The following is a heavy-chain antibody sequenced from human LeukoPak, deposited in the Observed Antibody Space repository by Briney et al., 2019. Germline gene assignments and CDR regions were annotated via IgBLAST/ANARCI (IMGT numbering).Heavy chain of an antibody. CDR3: ASRQWYSAFDI. D-gene: IGHD4/OR15-4a*01. J-gene: IGHJ3*02. Sequence: GGSLRLSCAASGFTFSDYYMSWIRQAPGKGLEWVSYISSSGSTIYCADSVKGRFTISRDNAKNSLYLQMNSLRAEDTAVYYCASRQWYSAFDIWGQGTMVTVPS. V-gene: IGHV3-11*01. CDR2: ISSSGSTI. CDR1: GFTFSDYY.